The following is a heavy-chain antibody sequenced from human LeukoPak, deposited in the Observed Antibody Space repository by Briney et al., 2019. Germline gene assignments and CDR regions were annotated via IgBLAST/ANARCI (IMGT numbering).Heavy chain of an antibody. V-gene: IGHV1-2*02. J-gene: IGHJ4*02. D-gene: IGHD3-22*01. CDR1: GYTFTGYY. Sequence: ASVKVSCKASGYTFTGYYMHWVRQAPGQGLEWMGWINPNSGGTNYAQKFQGRVTMTRDTSISTAYMELSSLTSDDTAVYYCLRARLEYYYDSSAFYSDYWGQGTLVTVSS. CDR3: LRARLEYYYDSSAFYSDY. CDR2: INPNSGGT.